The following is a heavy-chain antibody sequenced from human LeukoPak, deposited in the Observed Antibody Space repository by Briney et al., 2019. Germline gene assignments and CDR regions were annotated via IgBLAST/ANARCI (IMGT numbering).Heavy chain of an antibody. V-gene: IGHV1-46*01. CDR3: ARDGEYYYGSGSYDS. CDR2: INPSGGSA. Sequence: GASVKVSCKASGYTFTGYYMHWVRQAPGQGLEWMGMINPSGGSATYAQKFQGRVTMTRDTSTSTVYMELSSLRSEDTAVYYCARDGEYYYGSGSYDSWGQGTLVTVSS. CDR1: GYTFTGYY. D-gene: IGHD3-10*01. J-gene: IGHJ4*02.